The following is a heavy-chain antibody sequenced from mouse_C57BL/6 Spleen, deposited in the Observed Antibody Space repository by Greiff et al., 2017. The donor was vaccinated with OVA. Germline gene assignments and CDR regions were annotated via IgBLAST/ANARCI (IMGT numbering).Heavy chain of an antibody. CDR2: IWSGGST. J-gene: IGHJ4*01. CDR3: ARSPYYSNYDAMDY. D-gene: IGHD2-5*01. CDR1: GFSLTSYG. Sequence: VQLQESGPGLVQPSQCLSITCTVSGFSLTSYGVHWVRQSPGKGLEWLGAIWSGGSTDYNAAFISRLSISNDNTKSQVFLKMNSLQADDTAIYYCARSPYYSNYDAMDYWGQGTSVTVSS. V-gene: IGHV2-2*01.